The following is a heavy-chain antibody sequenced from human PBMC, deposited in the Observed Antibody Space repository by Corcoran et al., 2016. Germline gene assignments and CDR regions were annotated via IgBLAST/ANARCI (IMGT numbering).Heavy chain of an antibody. V-gene: IGHV4-34*01. CDR1: GGSFSGYY. D-gene: IGHD2-15*01. J-gene: IGHJ4*02. CDR2: INHSGST. Sequence: QVQLQQWGAGLLKPSETLSLTCAVYGGSFSGYYWSWIRQLPGKGLEWIGEINHSGSTNYNPSLKSRVTISVDTSKNQFSLKLSSVTAADTAVYYCARGGYCSGGSCLSGVDYWGQGTLVTVSS. CDR3: ARGGYCSGGSCLSGVDY.